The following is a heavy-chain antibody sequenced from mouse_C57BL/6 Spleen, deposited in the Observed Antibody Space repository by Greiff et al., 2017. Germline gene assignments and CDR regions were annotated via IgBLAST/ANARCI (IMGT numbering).Heavy chain of an antibody. D-gene: IGHD4-1*01. CDR3: ARHADWAWFAY. Sequence: EVQRVEPGGGLVQPGGSLKLSCAASGFTFSDYYMYWVRQTPGKRLEWVAYISNGGGSTYYPDTVKGRFTISRDNAKNTLYLQMSRLKSEDTAMYYCARHADWAWFAYWGQGTLVTVSA. V-gene: IGHV5-12*01. J-gene: IGHJ3*01. CDR2: ISNGGGST. CDR1: GFTFSDYY.